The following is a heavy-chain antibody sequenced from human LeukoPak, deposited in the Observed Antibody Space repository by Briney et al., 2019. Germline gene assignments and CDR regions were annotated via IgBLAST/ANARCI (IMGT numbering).Heavy chain of an antibody. J-gene: IGHJ2*01. CDR1: GGSISSGSYY. CDR3: ARVDLFGELWGLDWYFDL. D-gene: IGHD3-10*02. Sequence: KSSQTLSLTCTVSGGSISSGSYYWSWIRQPAGKGLEWIGRIYTSGSTNYNPSLKSRFTISVDTSKNQFSLKLSSVTAADTAVYYCARVDLFGELWGLDWYFDLWGRGTLVTVSS. V-gene: IGHV4-61*02. CDR2: IYTSGST.